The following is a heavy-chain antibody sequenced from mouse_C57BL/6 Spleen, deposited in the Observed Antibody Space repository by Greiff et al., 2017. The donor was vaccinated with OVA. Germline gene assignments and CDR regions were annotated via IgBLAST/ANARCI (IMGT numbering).Heavy chain of an antibody. J-gene: IGHJ2*01. Sequence: QVQLQQPGTELVKPGASVKLSCKASGYTFTSYWMHWVKQRPGQGLEWIGNINPSNGGTNYNEKFKSRATLTVDKSSSTAYMQLSSLTSDDSAVYYCARSGGKGYYFDYWGQGTTLTVSS. D-gene: IGHD2-1*01. CDR1: GYTFTSYW. CDR3: ARSGGKGYYFDY. V-gene: IGHV1-53*01. CDR2: INPSNGGT.